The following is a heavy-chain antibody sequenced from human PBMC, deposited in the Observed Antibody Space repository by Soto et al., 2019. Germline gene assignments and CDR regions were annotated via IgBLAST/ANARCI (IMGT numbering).Heavy chain of an antibody. CDR2: IYHSGST. J-gene: IGHJ4*02. D-gene: IGHD1-1*01. CDR3: ASNPGWTDGRYYFDY. CDR1: GYSISSGYY. Sequence: SETVSLTCAVSGYSISSGYYWGWIRQPPGKGLEWIGSIYHSGSTYYNPSLKSRVTISVDTSKNQFSLKLSSVTAADTAVYYCASNPGWTDGRYYFDYWGQGTLVTVSS. V-gene: IGHV4-38-2*01.